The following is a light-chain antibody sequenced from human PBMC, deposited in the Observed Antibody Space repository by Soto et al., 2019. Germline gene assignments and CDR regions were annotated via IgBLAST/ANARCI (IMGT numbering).Light chain of an antibody. Sequence: QSVLTQPASVSGSPGQSITISCTGTSSDVGGYNYVSWYQQHPGKVPKLMIYDVSNRPSGVSNRFSGSKSGNTASLTISGLQAEDEADYYCSSYTSSNTGVFGTGTKVTVL. J-gene: IGLJ1*01. CDR1: SSDVGGYNY. V-gene: IGLV2-14*01. CDR3: SSYTSSNTGV. CDR2: DVS.